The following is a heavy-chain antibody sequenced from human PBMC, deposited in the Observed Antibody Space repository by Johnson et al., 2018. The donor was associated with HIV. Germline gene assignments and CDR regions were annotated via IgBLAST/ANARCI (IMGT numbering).Heavy chain of an antibody. D-gene: IGHD3-10*01. CDR3: ARAEIYEGRVGDFAFDI. J-gene: IGHJ3*02. V-gene: IGHV3-43D*03. Sequence: VQLVEYGGVVVRPGGSLRLSCAASGFSFDDYAMHWVRQAPGNGLEWVSLIRWDGAITHYVDSVKGRFTISRDNSRNSLFLEMKSLRPEDTALYYCARAEIYEGRVGDFAFDIWGRGTMVTVSS. CDR1: GFSFDDYA. CDR2: IRWDGAIT.